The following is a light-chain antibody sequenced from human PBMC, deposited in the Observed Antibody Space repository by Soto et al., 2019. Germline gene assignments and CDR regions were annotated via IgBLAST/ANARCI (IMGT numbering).Light chain of an antibody. Sequence: EIVLTQSPGTLSLSPGERATLSCRASQSVTSSYLAWWQQKPGQAPRLLIYGASTRATGIPDRFSGSGSGTDFTLTISSLQPEDFAVYYCQQRSNWPDAFGQGTRLEIK. CDR1: QSVTSSY. V-gene: IGKV3D-20*02. CDR2: GAS. CDR3: QQRSNWPDA. J-gene: IGKJ5*01.